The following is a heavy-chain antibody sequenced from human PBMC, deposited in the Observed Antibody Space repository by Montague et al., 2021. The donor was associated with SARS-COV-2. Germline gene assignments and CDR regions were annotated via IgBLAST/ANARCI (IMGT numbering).Heavy chain of an antibody. V-gene: IGHV4-39*07. CDR3: ARAGIVLQGVTKGMDV. J-gene: IGHJ6*02. Sequence: SETLSLTCTVSGRSISSSNYYWGWIRQPPGKGLEWIGNMYYSGSTYYNPSLKSRVTISIDTSRNQFSLKLSSVTAADTAVYYCARAGIVLQGVTKGMDVWGQGTTVTVSS. D-gene: IGHD3-10*01. CDR2: MYYSGST. CDR1: GRSISSSNYY.